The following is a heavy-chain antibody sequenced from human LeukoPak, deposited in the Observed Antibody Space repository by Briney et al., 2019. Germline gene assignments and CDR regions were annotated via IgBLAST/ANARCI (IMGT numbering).Heavy chain of an antibody. J-gene: IGHJ4*02. V-gene: IGHV4-39*07. Sequence: SETLSLTCTVSGGSISSSSYYWGWIRQPPGKGLEWIGSIYYSGSTNYSPSLKSRVTISVVTSKNQFSLKLSSVTAADTAVYYCARGGDYGSGSYYRNWGQGTLVTVSS. CDR1: GGSISSSSYY. CDR3: ARGGDYGSGSYYRN. CDR2: IYYSGST. D-gene: IGHD3-10*01.